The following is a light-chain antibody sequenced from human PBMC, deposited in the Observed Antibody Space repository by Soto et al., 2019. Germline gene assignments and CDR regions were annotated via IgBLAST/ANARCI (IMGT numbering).Light chain of an antibody. CDR1: QNISSN. Sequence: EIVLTQSPATLSVSTGESATLSCRASQNISSNLAWYHQKPGQAPRLLIHGAPTRATGIPARFSGSGSGAEFTLSISSLQSEDSAIYFCQQYHNWPRRITCGQGTRLEIK. V-gene: IGKV3-15*01. CDR2: GAP. J-gene: IGKJ5*01. CDR3: QQYHNWPRRIT.